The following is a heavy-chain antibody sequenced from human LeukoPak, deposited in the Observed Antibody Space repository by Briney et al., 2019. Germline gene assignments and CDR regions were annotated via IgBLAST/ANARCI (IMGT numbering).Heavy chain of an antibody. Sequence: ASVKVSCKASGYTFTSYDINWVRQAPGQGLEWMGWMNPNSGNTGYAQKFQGRVTITRNTSISTAYMELSSLRSEDTAVYYCARGVPGTTVAAWVGYYYYYYMDVWGKGTTVTVSS. D-gene: IGHD2-15*01. J-gene: IGHJ6*03. V-gene: IGHV1-8*03. CDR2: MNPNSGNT. CDR1: GYTFTSYD. CDR3: ARGVPGTTVAAWVGYYYYYYMDV.